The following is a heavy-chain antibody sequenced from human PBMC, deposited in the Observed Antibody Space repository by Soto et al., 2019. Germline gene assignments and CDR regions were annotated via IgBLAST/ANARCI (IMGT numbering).Heavy chain of an antibody. D-gene: IGHD3-22*01. J-gene: IGHJ4*02. CDR3: ATPQDYDGCLDS. Sequence: QVQFVQSGAEVKKPGASVKVSCKTPGYTLTRYNLHGVRQAAGQRLEWMGWINVGNGNTRYSQKFQGRLTLTRDTPGNTAYLELNSLISEDTAVYYCATPQDYDGCLDSWGQGTLVTVSS. CDR1: GYTLTRYN. CDR2: INVGNGNT. V-gene: IGHV1-3*01.